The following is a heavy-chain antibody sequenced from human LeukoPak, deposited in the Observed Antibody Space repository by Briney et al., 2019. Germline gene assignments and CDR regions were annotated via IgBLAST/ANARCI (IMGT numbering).Heavy chain of an antibody. Sequence: SETLSLTCAVSGGSISSSNWWSWVRQPPGKGLEWIGEIYHSGSTNYNPSLKSRVTISVDKSKNQFSLELSSVTAADTAVYYCARAPQGAYYYDSSGYYDYWGQGTLVTVSS. CDR1: GGSISSSNW. CDR2: IYHSGST. CDR3: ARAPQGAYYYDSSGYYDY. D-gene: IGHD3-22*01. V-gene: IGHV4-4*02. J-gene: IGHJ4*02.